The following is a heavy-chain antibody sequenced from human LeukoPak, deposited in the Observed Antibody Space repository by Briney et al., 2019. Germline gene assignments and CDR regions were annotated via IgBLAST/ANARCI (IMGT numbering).Heavy chain of an antibody. D-gene: IGHD1-1*01. V-gene: IGHV3-33*01. CDR3: VRDPSGSGFAFDS. CDR1: GFIFSNDA. J-gene: IGHJ4*02. CDR2: IWFEGSNK. Sequence: PGGSLRLSCAASGFIFSNDAMHWVRQAPGKGLEWVAFIWFEGSNKHYADSVKGRFTISRDNSEDTLYLQMNSLRAEDTAVNYCVRDPSGSGFAFDSWGQGALVTVSS.